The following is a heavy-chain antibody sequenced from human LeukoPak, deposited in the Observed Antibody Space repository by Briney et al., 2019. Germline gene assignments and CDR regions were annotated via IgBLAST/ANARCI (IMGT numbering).Heavy chain of an antibody. CDR2: ISSSSSYI. D-gene: IGHD1-7*01. Sequence: GGSLRLSCAASGFTFSSYAMNWVRQAPGKGLEWVSSISSSSSYIYYADSVKGRFTISRDNAKNSLYLQMNSLRAEDTAVYYCARDSGNYLDAFDIWGQGTMVTVSS. V-gene: IGHV3-21*01. CDR1: GFTFSSYA. CDR3: ARDSGNYLDAFDI. J-gene: IGHJ3*02.